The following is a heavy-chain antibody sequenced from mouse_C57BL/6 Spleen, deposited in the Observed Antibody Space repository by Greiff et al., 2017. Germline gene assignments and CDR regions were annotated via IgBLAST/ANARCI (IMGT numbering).Heavy chain of an antibody. CDR1: GYTFTSYW. J-gene: IGHJ3*01. V-gene: IGHV1-52*01. D-gene: IGHD1-1*01. Sequence: QVQLQQPGAELVRPGSSVKLSCKASGYTFTSYWMHWVKQRPIQGLEWIGNIDPSDSETHYNQKFKDKATLTVDKSSSTAYMQLSSLTSEDSAVYYCAIGGGSSSCAYWGQGTLVTVSA. CDR2: IDPSDSET. CDR3: AIGGGSSSCAY.